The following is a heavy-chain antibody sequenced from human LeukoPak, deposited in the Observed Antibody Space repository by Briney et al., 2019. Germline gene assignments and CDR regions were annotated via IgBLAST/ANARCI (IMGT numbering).Heavy chain of an antibody. CDR1: GFTFSSYA. CDR3: AMGYCSGGSCYGYHYYYMDV. CDR2: ISGSGGST. V-gene: IGHV3-23*01. Sequence: GGSLRLSCAASGFTFSSYAMSWVRQAPGKGLEWVSAISGSGGSTYYADSVKGRFTISRDNSKNTLYLQMNSLRAEDTAVYYCAMGYCSGGSCYGYHYYYMDVWGKGTTVTVSS. D-gene: IGHD2-15*01. J-gene: IGHJ6*03.